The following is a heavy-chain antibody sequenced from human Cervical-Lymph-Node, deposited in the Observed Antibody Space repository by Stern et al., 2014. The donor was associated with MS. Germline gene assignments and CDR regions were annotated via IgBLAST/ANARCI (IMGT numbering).Heavy chain of an antibody. Sequence: KESGPGLVKPSETLSLTCTVSGGSISGYYWSWIRQPPGKGLEWIGYIHYSGGTHYSSSFESRVTISVDTSRNQFSLKLRSVTAADTAVYYCARGETNVYLWLHWGQGNLVTVSS. CDR1: GGSISGYY. V-gene: IGHV4-59*01. CDR3: ARGETNVYLWLH. J-gene: IGHJ4*02. CDR2: IHYSGGT. D-gene: IGHD2-8*01.